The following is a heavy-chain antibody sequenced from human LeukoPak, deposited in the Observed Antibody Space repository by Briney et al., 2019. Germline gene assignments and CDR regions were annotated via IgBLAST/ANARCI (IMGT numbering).Heavy chain of an antibody. CDR2: INGGGGST. Sequence: PGGSLRLSCAASGFTFSSYAMSWVRQAPGKGLGWVPSINGGGGSTYYADSVKGRFTISRDNSKNTLYLQMNSLRAEDTAVYYCAKIGANVGFWGQGTLVTVSS. V-gene: IGHV3-23*01. J-gene: IGHJ4*02. CDR3: AKIGANVGF. D-gene: IGHD4/OR15-4a*01. CDR1: GFTFSSYA.